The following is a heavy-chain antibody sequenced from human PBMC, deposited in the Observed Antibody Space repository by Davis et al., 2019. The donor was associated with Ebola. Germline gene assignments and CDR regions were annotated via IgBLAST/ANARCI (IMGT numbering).Heavy chain of an antibody. J-gene: IGHJ5*02. CDR1: GGSISSYY. D-gene: IGHD2-21*01. V-gene: IGHV4-59*06. Sequence: SETLSLTCTVSGGSISSYYWSWIRQPPGKGLEWIGYIYYSGSTYYNPSLKSRVTISVDTSKNQFSLKLGSVTAADTAVYYCAVSTIFRRFDPWGQGTLVTVSS. CDR2: IYYSGST. CDR3: AVSTIFRRFDP.